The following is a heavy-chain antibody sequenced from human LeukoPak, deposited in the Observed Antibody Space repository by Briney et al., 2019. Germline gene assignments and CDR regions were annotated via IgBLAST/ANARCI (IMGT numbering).Heavy chain of an antibody. CDR3: ARGGSSMDV. D-gene: IGHD6-13*01. Sequence: WETLSLTCTVSGGSISSYYWSWIRQPPGKGLEWIGYIYYSGSTNYNPSLKSRVTISVDTSKNQFSLKLSSVTAADTAVYYCARGGSSMDVWGKGTTVTVSS. J-gene: IGHJ6*03. V-gene: IGHV4-59*01. CDR2: IYYSGST. CDR1: GGSISSYY.